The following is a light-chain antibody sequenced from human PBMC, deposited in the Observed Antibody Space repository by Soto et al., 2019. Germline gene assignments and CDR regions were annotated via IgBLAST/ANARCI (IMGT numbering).Light chain of an antibody. J-gene: IGKJ2*01. Sequence: DIQMTQSPSTLSASVGDTVTITCRASQSLSYWLAWYQQKPGQAPKLLIHKASTLESGVPSRFSGSGSGTEFTITISSLQPDDFDTFYCQKYDRFPYTFGQGTKLEIK. CDR2: KAS. CDR1: QSLSYW. CDR3: QKYDRFPYT. V-gene: IGKV1-5*03.